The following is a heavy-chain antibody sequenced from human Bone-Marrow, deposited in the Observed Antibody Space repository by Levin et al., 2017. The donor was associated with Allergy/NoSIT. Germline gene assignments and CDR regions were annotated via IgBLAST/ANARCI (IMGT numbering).Heavy chain of an antibody. CDR3: HLWLGYYGMDV. CDR1: GFTFSSYA. J-gene: IGHJ6*02. CDR2: ISYDGSNK. Sequence: GESLKISCAASGFTFSSYAMHWVRQAPGKGLEWVAVISYDGSNKYYADSVKGRFTISRDNSENTLYLQMNSLRAEDTAVYYAHLWLGYYGMDVWGQGTTVTVSS. V-gene: IGHV3-30-3*01. D-gene: IGHD3-10*01.